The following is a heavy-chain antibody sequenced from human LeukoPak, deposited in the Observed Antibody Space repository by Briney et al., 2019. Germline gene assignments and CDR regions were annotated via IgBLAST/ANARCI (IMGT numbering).Heavy chain of an antibody. CDR1: GGSFSGYY. V-gene: IGHV4-34*01. Sequence: SETLSLTCAVYGGSFSGYYWSWIRQPPGKGLEWIGEINHSGSTNYNPSLKSRVSISVDSSKNQFSLKVSSVTAADTAVYYCARGGGGRGYYYDYWGQGTLVTVSS. J-gene: IGHJ4*02. CDR3: ARGGGGRGYYYDY. D-gene: IGHD3-22*01. CDR2: INHSGST.